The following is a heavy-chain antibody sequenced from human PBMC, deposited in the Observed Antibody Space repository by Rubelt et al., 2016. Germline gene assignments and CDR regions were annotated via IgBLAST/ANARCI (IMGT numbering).Heavy chain of an antibody. CDR1: GFTFDDYA. V-gene: IGHV3-9*01. Sequence: EVQLVESGGGLVQPGRSLRLSCAASGFTFDDYAMHWVRQAPGKGLEWVSGISWNSGSIGYADSVKGRFTTSRDNAKNSLYLQMNSLRAEDTALYYCAKDRGVVVVPAATKLWFGDNDAFDIWGQGTMVTVSS. CDR3: AKDRGVVVVPAATKLWFGDNDAFDI. CDR2: ISWNSGSI. J-gene: IGHJ3*02. D-gene: IGHD2-2*01.